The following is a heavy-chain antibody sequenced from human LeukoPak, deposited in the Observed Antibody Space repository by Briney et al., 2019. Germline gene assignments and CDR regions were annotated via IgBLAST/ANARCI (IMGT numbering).Heavy chain of an antibody. CDR3: ARILRFLEWPAGYYMDV. CDR1: GGSISSSSYY. J-gene: IGHJ6*03. V-gene: IGHV4-39*01. CDR2: IYYSGST. D-gene: IGHD3-3*01. Sequence: PSETLSLTCTVSGGSISSSSYYWGWIRQPPGKGLEWIGSIYYSGSTYYNPSLKSRVTISVDTSKNQFSLKLSSVTAADTAVYYCARILRFLEWPAGYYMDVWGKGTTVTVSS.